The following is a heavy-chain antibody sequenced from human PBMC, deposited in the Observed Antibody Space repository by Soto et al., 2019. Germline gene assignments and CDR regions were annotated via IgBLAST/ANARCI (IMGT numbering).Heavy chain of an antibody. D-gene: IGHD6-19*01. Sequence: QVQLQESGPGLVKPSETLSLTCTVSGGSVSSGSYYWSWIRQPPGKGLEWIGYIYYSGSTNYNPFLKSRVTLSVDTSKNQFSLKLSSVTAADTAVYYCARMAGLFDPWGQGTLVTVSS. CDR3: ARMAGLFDP. CDR1: GGSVSSGSYY. J-gene: IGHJ5*02. CDR2: IYYSGST. V-gene: IGHV4-61*01.